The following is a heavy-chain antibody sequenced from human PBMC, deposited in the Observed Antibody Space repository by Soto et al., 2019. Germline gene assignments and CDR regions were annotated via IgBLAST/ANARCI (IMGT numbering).Heavy chain of an antibody. CDR1: GFTFSSYG. Sequence: GGSLRLSCAASGFTFSSYGMHWVRQAPGKGLEWVAVISYDGSNKYYADSVKGRFTISRDNSKNTLYLQMNSLIAEDTAVYYCAKDRGSRPISPYYFYGMDVWGQGTTVTVSS. V-gene: IGHV3-30*18. D-gene: IGHD3-10*01. CDR2: ISYDGSNK. J-gene: IGHJ6*02. CDR3: AKDRGSRPISPYYFYGMDV.